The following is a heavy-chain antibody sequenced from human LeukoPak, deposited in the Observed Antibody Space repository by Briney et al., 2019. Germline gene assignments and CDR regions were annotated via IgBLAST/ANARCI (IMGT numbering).Heavy chain of an antibody. D-gene: IGHD2-15*01. J-gene: IGHJ6*04. CDR1: KRAFSAKC. V-gene: IGHV4-34*01. CDR3: ARRYCSGGSCYLRGYYGMDV. CDR2: ISHSGST. Sequence: GTPCPTSAVSKRAFSAKCGGWSRRPPGKRLQWIGEISHSGSTNYNPSLKLRVSISLDTSKNPFSLRLSSVSAADTAVYFCARRYCSGGSCYLRGYYGMDVWATGTTVIVSS.